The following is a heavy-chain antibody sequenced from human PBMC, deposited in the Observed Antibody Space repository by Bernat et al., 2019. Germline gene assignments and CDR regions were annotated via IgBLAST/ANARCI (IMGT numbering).Heavy chain of an antibody. CDR1: GFSLSNARMG. CDR3: ALVNGYVDGFDI. D-gene: IGHD5-12*01. J-gene: IGHJ3*02. Sequence: QVTLKESGPVLVKPTETLTLTCTVSGFSLSNARMGVSWIRQPPGKALEWLAHIFSNDEKSYSTSLKSRLTISKDTSKSQGILTRTIMDPVDTATYYCALVNGYVDGFDIWGQGTLVTVSS. V-gene: IGHV2-26*01. CDR2: IFSNDEK.